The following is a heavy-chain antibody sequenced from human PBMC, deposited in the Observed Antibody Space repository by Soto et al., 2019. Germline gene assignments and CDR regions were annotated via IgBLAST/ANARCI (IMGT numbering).Heavy chain of an antibody. D-gene: IGHD7-27*01. CDR2: IYKSATT. Sequence: KLSETLSLTCSVSGDSISNLDYFWDWIRQPPGQALEYIGYIYKSATTYYNPSFESRVAISVDTSKSQFSLNVTSVTAADTAVYFCARGRYCLTGRCFPNWFDSWGQGALVTVSS. V-gene: IGHV4-30-4*01. J-gene: IGHJ5*01. CDR1: GDSISNLDYF. CDR3: ARGRYCLTGRCFPNWFDS.